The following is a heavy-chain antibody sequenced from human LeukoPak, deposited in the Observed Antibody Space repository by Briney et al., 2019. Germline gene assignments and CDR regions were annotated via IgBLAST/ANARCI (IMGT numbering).Heavy chain of an antibody. CDR3: AKQEGWELGDYYFDY. V-gene: IGHV3-23*01. CDR1: GFIFRDYA. D-gene: IGHD1-26*01. Sequence: GGSLRLSCVASGFIFRDYAMSWVRQAPGKGLEWVSTLGNDGDTYYADSVKGRFTISRDNSWNTMYLQTNSLRAEDTALYYCAKQEGWELGDYYFDYWGQGTLVTVSS. CDR2: LGNDGDT. J-gene: IGHJ4*02.